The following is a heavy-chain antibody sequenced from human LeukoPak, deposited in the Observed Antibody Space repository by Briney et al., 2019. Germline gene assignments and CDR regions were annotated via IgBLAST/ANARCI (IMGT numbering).Heavy chain of an antibody. CDR2: IYSGGST. CDR3: ARDGGSYYGGPLKY. D-gene: IGHD1-26*01. Sequence: GGSLRLSCAASGFTFSNYAMHWVRQAPGKGLEWVSVIYSGGSTYYADSVKGRFTISRDNSKNTLYLQMNSLRAEDTAVYYCARDGGSYYGGPLKYWGQGTLVTVSS. CDR1: GFTFSNYA. J-gene: IGHJ4*02. V-gene: IGHV3-66*01.